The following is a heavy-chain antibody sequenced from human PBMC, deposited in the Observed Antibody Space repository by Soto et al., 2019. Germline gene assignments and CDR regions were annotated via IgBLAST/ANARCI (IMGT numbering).Heavy chain of an antibody. D-gene: IGHD2-15*01. CDR3: AREVTVASYSVDC. Sequence: SVQGTCGDPGGTITNEALSSVREAPGKGLEWMGGISPIFNSANYAQKFQGRVTITADDSTSTAYMERRSLRPDDTDGYYCAREVTVASYSVDCWGQGTLVTVS. J-gene: IGHJ4*02. CDR1: GGTITNEA. V-gene: IGHV1-69*01. CDR2: ISPIFNSA.